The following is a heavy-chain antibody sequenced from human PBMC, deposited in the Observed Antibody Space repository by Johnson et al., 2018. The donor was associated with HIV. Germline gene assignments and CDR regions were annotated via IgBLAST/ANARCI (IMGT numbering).Heavy chain of an antibody. CDR3: ARDHRAYCGGDCYSDAFDI. V-gene: IGHV3-30*14. CDR2: IQQDGSET. CDR1: RFTFSSFA. D-gene: IGHD2-21*02. J-gene: IGHJ3*02. Sequence: QMLLVESGGGVVQPGRSLRLSCAASRFTFSSFAMHWVRQAPGKGLEWVANIQQDGSETHYADSVKGRFTISRDNSKNTLYLQMNSLRAEDTAVYYCARDHRAYCGGDCYSDAFDIWGQGTMVTVSS.